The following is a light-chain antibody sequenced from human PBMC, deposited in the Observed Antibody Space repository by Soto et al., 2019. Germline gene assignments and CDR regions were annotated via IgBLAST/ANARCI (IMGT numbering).Light chain of an antibody. J-gene: IGKJ4*01. CDR1: QSVSSSY. CDR3: QQYCSSPLT. Sequence: EIVLTQSPGTLSLSPGERATLSCRASQSVSSSYLAWYQQKPGQAPRLLIYGASSMATGLPDRFSGSGSGTDFTLTISRLEPEDFAVYYCQQYCSSPLTFGGGTKVEIK. CDR2: GAS. V-gene: IGKV3-20*01.